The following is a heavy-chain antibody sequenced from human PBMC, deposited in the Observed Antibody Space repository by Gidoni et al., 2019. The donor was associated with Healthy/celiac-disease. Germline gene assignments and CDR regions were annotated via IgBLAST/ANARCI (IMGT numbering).Heavy chain of an antibody. Sequence: QVQLVESGGGLVKPGGSLRLSCAASGFTFSDYYMRWIRQAPGKGVEWVSYISSSGRTIDYADAVKGRFTISRDNAKNSLYLQMNSLRAEDTAVYYCATSGEYYYYYMDVWGKGTTVTVSS. CDR1: GFTFSDYY. V-gene: IGHV3-11*01. CDR3: ATSGEYYYYYMDV. J-gene: IGHJ6*03. CDR2: ISSSGRTI. D-gene: IGHD3-10*01.